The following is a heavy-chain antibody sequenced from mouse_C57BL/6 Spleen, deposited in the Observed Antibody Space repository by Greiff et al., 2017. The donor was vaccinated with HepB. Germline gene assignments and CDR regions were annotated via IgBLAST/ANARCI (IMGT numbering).Heavy chain of an antibody. Sequence: VKLMESGAELVRPGASVTLSCKASGYTFTDYEMHWVKQTPVHGLEWIGAIDPETGGTAYNQKFKGKAILTADKSSSTAYMELRSLTSEDSAVYYCTRGGPYFDYWGQGTTLTVSS. CDR2: IDPETGGT. J-gene: IGHJ2*01. V-gene: IGHV1-15*01. CDR1: GYTFTDYE. CDR3: TRGGPYFDY.